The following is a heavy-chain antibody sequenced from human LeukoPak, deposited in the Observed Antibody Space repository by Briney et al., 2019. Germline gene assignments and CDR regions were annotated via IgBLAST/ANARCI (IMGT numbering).Heavy chain of an antibody. Sequence: GGYLRLSCAASGFTFSSYSMNWVRQAPGKGLEWVSSISSSSYIYYADSVKGRFTISGDNAKNSLYLQMNSLRAEDTAVYYCARDAGFWSGYDGVGYVVNHWGQGTLVTVSS. CDR2: ISSSSYI. CDR3: ARDAGFWSGYDGVGYVVNH. CDR1: GFTFSSYS. J-gene: IGHJ5*02. V-gene: IGHV3-21*01. D-gene: IGHD3-3*01.